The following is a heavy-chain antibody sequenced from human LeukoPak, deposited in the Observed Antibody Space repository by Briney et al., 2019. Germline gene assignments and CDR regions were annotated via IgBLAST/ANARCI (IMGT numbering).Heavy chain of an antibody. CDR1: GFTLRNHG. CDR2: IRYDGSNK. Sequence: ARWSLRLSCASSGFTLRNHGMHWARQAPGQGLEWVAFIRYDGSNKNNEDSVKVRFTNSRDNSKNTLYLQMDSLRDEDTAVYFCARGGRDGYNAFDSWGQGTLVTVSS. CDR3: ARGGRDGYNAFDS. J-gene: IGHJ4*02. D-gene: IGHD5-24*01. V-gene: IGHV3-30*02.